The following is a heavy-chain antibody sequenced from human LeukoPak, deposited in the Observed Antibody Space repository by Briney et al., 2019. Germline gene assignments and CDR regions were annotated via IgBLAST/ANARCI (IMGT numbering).Heavy chain of an antibody. J-gene: IGHJ4*01. D-gene: IGHD5-12*01. CDR2: IYHSGST. Sequence: SGTLLLTCAVSGGSISSRNWWSWVRQPPGKGLEWIGEIYHSGSTNYNPSLKSRVTISVDKSKNQFSLKLSSVTAADTAVYYCARRGVIRYSGYMPWGHGKLVTVSS. CDR3: ARRGVIRYSGYMP. CDR1: GGSISSRNW. V-gene: IGHV4-4*02.